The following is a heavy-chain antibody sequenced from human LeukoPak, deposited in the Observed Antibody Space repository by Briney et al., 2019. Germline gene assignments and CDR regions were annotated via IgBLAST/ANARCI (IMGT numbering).Heavy chain of an antibody. J-gene: IGHJ4*02. D-gene: IGHD2-8*01. V-gene: IGHV3-30*18. Sequence: GGSLRLSCAASGFTFSSYGMHWVRQAPGKGLEWVAVISYDGSNKYYADSVKGRFTISRDNSKNTLYLQMNSLRAEDTAVYYCAKVLMVYSSFDYWGQGTLVTVSS. CDR3: AKVLMVYSSFDY. CDR2: ISYDGSNK. CDR1: GFTFSSYG.